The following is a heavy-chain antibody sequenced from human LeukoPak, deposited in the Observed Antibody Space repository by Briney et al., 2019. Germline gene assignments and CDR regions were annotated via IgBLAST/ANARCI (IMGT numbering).Heavy chain of an antibody. CDR3: ARERPDLPLYYYYYGMDV. V-gene: IGHV1-46*01. CDR1: GYTFTSYY. D-gene: IGHD5/OR15-5a*01. CDR2: INPSGGST. J-gene: IGHJ6*02. Sequence: ASVKVSCKASGYTFTSYYMHWVRQAPGQGLEWMGIINPSGGSTSYAQKFQGRVTMTRDTSTSTVYMELSSLRSEDTAVYYCARERPDLPLYYYYYGMDVWGQGTTVTVSS.